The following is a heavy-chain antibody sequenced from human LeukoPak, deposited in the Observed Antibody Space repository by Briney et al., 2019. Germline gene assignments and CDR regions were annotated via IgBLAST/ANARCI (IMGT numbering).Heavy chain of an antibody. J-gene: IGHJ3*02. CDR2: FDPEDGET. CDR3: ATAVTMIVNGVIAFDI. Sequence: ASVKVSCKVSGYTLTELSMHWVRQAPGKGLEWMGGFDPEDGETIYAQKFQGRVTMTEDTSTDPAYMELSSLRSEDTAVYYCATAVTMIVNGVIAFDIWGQGTMVTVSS. V-gene: IGHV1-24*01. CDR1: GYTLTELS. D-gene: IGHD3-22*01.